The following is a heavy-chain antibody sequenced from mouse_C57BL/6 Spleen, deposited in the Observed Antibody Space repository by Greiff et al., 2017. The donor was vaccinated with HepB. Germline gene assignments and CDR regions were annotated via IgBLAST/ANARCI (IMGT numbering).Heavy chain of an antibody. J-gene: IGHJ4*01. Sequence: QVQLKESGPGLVQPSQSLSITCTVSGFSLTSYGVHWVRQSPGKGLEWLGVIWSGGSTDYNAAFISRLSISKDNSKSQVFCKMNSLQADDTAIYYCASPIYGGYRGAMDYWGQGTSVTVSS. CDR1: GFSLTSYG. CDR3: ASPIYGGYRGAMDY. V-gene: IGHV2-2*01. D-gene: IGHD2-3*01. CDR2: IWSGGST.